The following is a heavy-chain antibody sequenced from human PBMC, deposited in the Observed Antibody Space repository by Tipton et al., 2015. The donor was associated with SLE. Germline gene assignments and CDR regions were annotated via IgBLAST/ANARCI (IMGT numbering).Heavy chain of an antibody. V-gene: IGHV3-23*01. J-gene: IGHJ3*02. CDR2: ISALGENT. CDR1: GFTFSSYA. D-gene: IGHD4-17*01. Sequence: SLRLSCAASGFTFSSYAMSWVRQAPGKGLEWVSAISALGENTYYADSVKGRFTISRDNSKNTLYLQMNSLRAEDTAVYYCAKRASGATVTTAAFDIWGQGTMVTVSS. CDR3: AKRASGATVTTAAFDI.